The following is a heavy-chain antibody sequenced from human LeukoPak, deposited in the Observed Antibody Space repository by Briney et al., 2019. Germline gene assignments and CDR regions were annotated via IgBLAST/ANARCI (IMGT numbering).Heavy chain of an antibody. CDR3: ARGVGPIHRSRGNWFDP. V-gene: IGHV1-2*02. CDR1: GYTFTGYY. Sequence: GASVKVSCKASGYTFTGYYMHWVRQAPGQGLEWMGWINPNSGGTNYAQKFQGRVTMTRDTSISTAYMELSRLRSDDTAVYYCARGVGPIHRSRGNWFDPRGQGTLVTVSS. D-gene: IGHD3-10*01. CDR2: INPNSGGT. J-gene: IGHJ5*02.